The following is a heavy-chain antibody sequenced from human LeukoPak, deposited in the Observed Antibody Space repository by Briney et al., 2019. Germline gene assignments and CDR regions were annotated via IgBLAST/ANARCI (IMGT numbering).Heavy chain of an antibody. CDR2: IYYSGST. CDR3: ARARGSSSLPYNWFDP. Sequence: SETLSLTCAVSGGSISSGGYYWSWIRQHPGKGLEWIGYIYYSGSTYYNPSLKSRVTISVGTSKNQFSLKLSSVTAADTAVYYCARARGSSSLPYNWFDPWGQGTLVTVSS. J-gene: IGHJ5*02. V-gene: IGHV4-31*11. CDR1: GGSISSGGYY. D-gene: IGHD6-6*01.